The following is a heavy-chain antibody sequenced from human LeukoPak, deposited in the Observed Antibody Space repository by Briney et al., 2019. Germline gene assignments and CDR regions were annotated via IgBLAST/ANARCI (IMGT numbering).Heavy chain of an antibody. J-gene: IGHJ4*02. CDR2: ISSSSIYI. V-gene: IGHV3-21*04. CDR1: GFTFSSFS. CDR3: TRGSPVVYFDF. Sequence: KPGGSLRLSCTASGFTFSSFSMNWVRQAPGKGLEWVSSISSSSIYIYYADSVKGRFTISRDNSKNTLYMQMNSLRAEDTAVYYCTRGSPVVYFDFWGQGTLVTVSS.